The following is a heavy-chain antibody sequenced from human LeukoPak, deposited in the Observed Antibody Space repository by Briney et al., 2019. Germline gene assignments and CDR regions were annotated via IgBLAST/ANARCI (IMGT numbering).Heavy chain of an antibody. CDR2: IKQDGSEK. CDR3: ARCFGGDCSVDAFDI. J-gene: IGHJ3*02. D-gene: IGHD2-21*02. CDR1: GFTFSSYW. Sequence: PGGSLRLSCAASGFTFSSYWMSWVRQAPGKGLEWVANIKQDGSEKYYVDSVKGRFTISRDNAKNSLYLQMNSLRAEDTAVYYCARCFGGDCSVDAFDIWGQGTMVTVSS. V-gene: IGHV3-7*01.